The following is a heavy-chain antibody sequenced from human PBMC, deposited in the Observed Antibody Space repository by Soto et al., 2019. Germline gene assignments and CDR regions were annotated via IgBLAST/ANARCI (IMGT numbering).Heavy chain of an antibody. J-gene: IGHJ3*02. CDR2: INPNSGGT. D-gene: IGHD3-10*01. V-gene: IGHV1-2*04. CDR1: GYTFTGYY. CDR3: ARGRAPRWTYYYGSGSYGWTFDI. Sequence: ASVKVSCKASGYTFTGYYMHWVRQAPGQGLEWMGWINPNSGGTNYAQKFQGWVTMTRDTSISTAYMELSRLRSDDTAVYYCARGRAPRWTYYYGSGSYGWTFDIWGQGTMVTV.